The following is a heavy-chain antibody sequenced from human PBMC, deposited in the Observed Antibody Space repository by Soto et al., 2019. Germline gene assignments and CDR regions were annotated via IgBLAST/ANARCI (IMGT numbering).Heavy chain of an antibody. D-gene: IGHD1-26*01. CDR1: GSTFNNFA. J-gene: IGHJ4*02. CDR3: ARAIKRWEVHYYFDY. V-gene: IGHV1-69*06. Sequence: QVVLLQSGAEVKEPGSSVRVSCKVSGSTFNNFAFSWVRQAPGHGPEWMGGIVVMSNTADYSQRFRDRVTITAYTSTNTLYMELGSLTFEDTAVYYCARAIKRWEVHYYFDYWGQGTLVTVSS. CDR2: IVVMSNTA.